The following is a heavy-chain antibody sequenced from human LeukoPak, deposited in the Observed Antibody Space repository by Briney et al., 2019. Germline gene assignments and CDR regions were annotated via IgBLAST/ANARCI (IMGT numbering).Heavy chain of an antibody. D-gene: IGHD3-10*01. CDR3: AKSYYYGSGSYRRWGTVDH. Sequence: GRSLRLSCAASGFTFSTYAMHWVRQAPGKGLEWVAAISYDGSNKNYADSVKGRFTISRDNSKSTLYLQMNSLGAEDTAMYYCAKSYYYGSGSYRRWGTVDHWGQGTLVTVSS. CDR1: GFTFSTYA. CDR2: ISYDGSNK. V-gene: IGHV3-30*04. J-gene: IGHJ4*02.